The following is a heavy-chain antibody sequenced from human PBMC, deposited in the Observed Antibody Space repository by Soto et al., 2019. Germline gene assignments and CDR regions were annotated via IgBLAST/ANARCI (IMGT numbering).Heavy chain of an antibody. CDR3: AKEADIVASLFDY. CDR1: GFTFSSYG. Sequence: QVQLVESGGGVVQPGRSLRLSCAASGFTFSSYGMHWVRQAPGKGLEWVAVISYDGSNKYYADSVKGRFTISRDNSKNTLYLQMNSLRAEDTAVYYCAKEADIVASLFDYWGQGTLVTVSS. CDR2: ISYDGSNK. V-gene: IGHV3-30*18. D-gene: IGHD5-12*01. J-gene: IGHJ4*02.